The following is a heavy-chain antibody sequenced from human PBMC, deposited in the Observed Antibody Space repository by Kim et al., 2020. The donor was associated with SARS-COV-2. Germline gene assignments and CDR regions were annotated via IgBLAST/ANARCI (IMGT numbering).Heavy chain of an antibody. V-gene: IGHV5-10-1*01. CDR3: ARVIISGGDYGMDV. J-gene: IGHJ6*02. D-gene: IGHD3-16*01. Sequence: SPSFQGHVTISADKSISTAYLQWSSLKASDTAMYYCARVIISGGDYGMDVWGQGTTVTVSS.